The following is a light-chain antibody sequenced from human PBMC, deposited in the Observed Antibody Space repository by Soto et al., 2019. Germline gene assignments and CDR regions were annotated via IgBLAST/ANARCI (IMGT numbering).Light chain of an antibody. J-gene: IGKJ1*01. Sequence: EIVMTQSPATLSVSPGERATLSCRASQSVRSNLAWYQQKPGQAPRLLIYGASIRATGIPARFSGSGSGTEFTLSISSLQSEDFAVYYCQQYDSSPRTFGQGTKVE. V-gene: IGKV3-15*01. CDR1: QSVRSN. CDR2: GAS. CDR3: QQYDSSPRT.